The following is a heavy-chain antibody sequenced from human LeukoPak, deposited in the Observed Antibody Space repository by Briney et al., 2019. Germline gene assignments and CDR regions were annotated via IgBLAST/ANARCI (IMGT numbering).Heavy chain of an antibody. D-gene: IGHD4-17*01. CDR1: GFTFSSYS. CDR2: ISSSSSYI. V-gene: IGHV3-21*01. CDR3: ASQGYGDYLAHDAFDI. Sequence: PGGSLRLSCAASGFTFSSYSMNWVRQAPGKGLEWVSSISSSSSYIYYADSVKGRFTISRDNAKNSLYLQMNSLRAEDTAVYYCASQGYGDYLAHDAFDIWGQGTMVTVSS. J-gene: IGHJ3*02.